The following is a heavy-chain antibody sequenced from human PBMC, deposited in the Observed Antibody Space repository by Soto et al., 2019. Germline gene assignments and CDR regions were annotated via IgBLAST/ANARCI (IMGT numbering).Heavy chain of an antibody. D-gene: IGHD3-16*01. Sequence: VGSLRLSCAASGFTFSSHAMSWVRQAPGKGLEWVSLISATGGGTYYADSVKGRFTISRDNSHNTLYLQVHSLTAEDTAVYYCAKDRRAGGNSAFYFDFWGQGAQVTVSS. V-gene: IGHV3-23*01. CDR3: AKDRRAGGNSAFYFDF. CDR2: ISATGGGT. CDR1: GFTFSSHA. J-gene: IGHJ4*02.